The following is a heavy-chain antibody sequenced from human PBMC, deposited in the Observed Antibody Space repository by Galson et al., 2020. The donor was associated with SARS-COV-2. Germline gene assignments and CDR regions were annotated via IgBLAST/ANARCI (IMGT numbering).Heavy chain of an antibody. CDR1: GFTFSNYA. CDR2: ITSSGSST. CDR3: AKKYGSGWTKGFDY. D-gene: IGHD6-19*01. Sequence: GGSLSLSCAASGFTFSNYAMSWVRQAPGKGLEWVAAITSSGSSTYYADSVKGRITISRDNSKNTLSLQMNSLRAEDTAVYYCAKKYGSGWTKGFDYWGQGTLVTVSS. V-gene: IGHV3-23*01. J-gene: IGHJ4*02.